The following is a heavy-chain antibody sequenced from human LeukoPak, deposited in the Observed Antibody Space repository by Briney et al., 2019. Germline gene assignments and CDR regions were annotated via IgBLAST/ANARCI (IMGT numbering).Heavy chain of an antibody. CDR1: GFSFTSYE. D-gene: IGHD6-19*01. Sequence: GGSLRLSCAASGFSFTSYEMNWVRQAPGKGLEWLSYISSSGVTTFYADSVKGRFTISRDTAKNSLYLQMNSLTVEDTSVYYCARGDSSGPDYYYYMDVWGKGTTVTISS. CDR3: ARGDSSGPDYYYYMDV. V-gene: IGHV3-48*03. J-gene: IGHJ6*03. CDR2: ISSSGVTT.